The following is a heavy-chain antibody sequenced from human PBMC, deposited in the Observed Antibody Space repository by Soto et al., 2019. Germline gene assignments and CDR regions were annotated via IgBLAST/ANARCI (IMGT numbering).Heavy chain of an antibody. CDR3: ARDWKIVGATRPDYYYYGMDV. CDR2: ISSSSSTI. D-gene: IGHD1-26*01. Sequence: PGGSLRLSWAASGFTFSSYSMNWVRQAPGKGLEWVSYISSSSSTIYYADSVKGRFTISRDNAKNSLYLQMNSLRDEDTAVYYCARDWKIVGATRPDYYYYGMDVWGQGTTVTVSS. J-gene: IGHJ6*02. V-gene: IGHV3-48*02. CDR1: GFTFSSYS.